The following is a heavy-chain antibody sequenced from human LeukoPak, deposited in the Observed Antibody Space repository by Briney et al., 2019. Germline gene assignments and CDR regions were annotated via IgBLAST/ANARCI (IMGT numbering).Heavy chain of an antibody. V-gene: IGHV3-64*01. Sequence: PGGSLRLSCAASGFSFSDHYMSWIRQAPGKGLEYVSAISSNGGSTYYANSVKGRFTISRDNSKNTLYLQMGSLRAEDMAVYYCASRGILTGSYDYWGQGTLVTVSS. CDR2: ISSNGGST. D-gene: IGHD3-9*01. CDR3: ASRGILTGSYDY. CDR1: GFSFSDHY. J-gene: IGHJ4*02.